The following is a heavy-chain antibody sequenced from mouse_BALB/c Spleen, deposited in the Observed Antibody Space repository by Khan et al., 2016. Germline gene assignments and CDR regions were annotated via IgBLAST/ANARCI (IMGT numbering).Heavy chain of an antibody. Sequence: QVQLKESGPGLVAPSQSLSITCTVSGFSLTSYGVHWVRQPPGKGLEWLGVIWAGGSTNYNSALMSRLSISKDNSKSQVLLKMNSLQTDDTAMYYCARDESDYYYFDYWVPGPTLPVSS. CDR2: IWAGGST. D-gene: IGHD1-1*02. CDR3: ARDESDYYYFDY. CDR1: GFSLTSYG. J-gene: IGHJ2*01. V-gene: IGHV2-9*02.